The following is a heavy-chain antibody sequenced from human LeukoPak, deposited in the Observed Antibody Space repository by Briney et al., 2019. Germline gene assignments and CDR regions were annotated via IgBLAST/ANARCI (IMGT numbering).Heavy chain of an antibody. CDR2: IYHSGST. CDR1: GGSISSGGYY. J-gene: IGHJ4*02. Sequence: SQTLSLTCTVSGGSISSGGYYWSWILQPPGKGLEWIGYIYHSGSTNYNPSLKSRVTISVDRSKNQFSLKLSSVTAADTAVYYCARATLVGATPYWGQGTLVTVSS. V-gene: IGHV4-30-2*01. CDR3: ARATLVGATPY. D-gene: IGHD1-26*01.